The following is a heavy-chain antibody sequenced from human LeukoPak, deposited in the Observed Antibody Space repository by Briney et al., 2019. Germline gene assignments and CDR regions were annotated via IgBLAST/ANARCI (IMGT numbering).Heavy chain of an antibody. CDR2: IIPILGIA. V-gene: IGHV1-69*04. CDR3: ARQDYGGNSDY. Sequence: SVKVSCKASGGTFSSYAISWVRQAPGQGLEWMGRIIPILGIANYAQKFQGRVMITADKSTSTAYMELSSLRSEDTAVYYCARQDYGGNSDYWGQGTLVTVSS. D-gene: IGHD4-17*01. CDR1: GGTFSSYA. J-gene: IGHJ4*02.